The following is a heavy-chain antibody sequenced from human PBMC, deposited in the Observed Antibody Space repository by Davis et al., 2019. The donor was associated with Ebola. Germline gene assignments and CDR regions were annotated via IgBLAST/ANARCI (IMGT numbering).Heavy chain of an antibody. Sequence: GESLKISCAASGFTFSSYAMSWVRQAPGKGLEWVSAISGSGGSTYYADSVKGRFTISRDNSKNTLYLQMNSLRAEDTAVYYCAKAGDSSSWYNLINFDYWGQGTLVTVSS. J-gene: IGHJ4*02. V-gene: IGHV3-23*01. CDR2: ISGSGGST. CDR3: AKAGDSSSWYNLINFDY. D-gene: IGHD6-13*01. CDR1: GFTFSSYA.